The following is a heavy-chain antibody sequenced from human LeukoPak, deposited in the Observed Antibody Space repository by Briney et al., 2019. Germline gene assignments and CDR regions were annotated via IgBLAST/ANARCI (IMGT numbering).Heavy chain of an antibody. Sequence: GASVKLSCTVSGYTLTELSMHWVRQAPGRGLEWMGGFDPEDGETIYAQKFQGRVTMTEDTSTDTAYMELSSLRSEDTAVYYCATDLAQKLGNNWFDPWGQGTLVTVSS. CDR1: GYTLTELS. D-gene: IGHD6-13*01. J-gene: IGHJ5*02. CDR3: ATDLAQKLGNNWFDP. V-gene: IGHV1-24*01. CDR2: FDPEDGET.